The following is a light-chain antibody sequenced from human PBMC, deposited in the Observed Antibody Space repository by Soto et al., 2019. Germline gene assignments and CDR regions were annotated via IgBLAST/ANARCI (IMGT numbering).Light chain of an antibody. CDR1: SSDVGAYNY. Sequence: QSVLTQPASVSGYPGQSITISCTGRSSDVGAYNYVSWFQQHPGKAPKFMIYEVSNRPSGVSNRFSGSKSGNTASLTVSGLQAEDEADYYCSSYTTSNTYVFGTGTKVTVL. J-gene: IGLJ1*01. CDR3: SSYTTSNTYV. V-gene: IGLV2-14*01. CDR2: EVS.